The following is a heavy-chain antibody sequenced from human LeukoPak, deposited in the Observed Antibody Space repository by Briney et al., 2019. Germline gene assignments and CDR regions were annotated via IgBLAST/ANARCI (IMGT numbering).Heavy chain of an antibody. CDR2: ITYAGSNK. J-gene: IGHJ4*02. V-gene: IGHV3-30*18. CDR3: AKDVYGSGSYWDY. Sequence: GGSLILSCAASGFTFSSYGMLWGRQAPGQGLEWGAFITYAGSNKYSANVVKGRFTISRDNSKNTLYLKMNSLSAEDTAVYYGAKDVYGSGSYWDYWGQGTLVTVSS. D-gene: IGHD3-10*01. CDR1: GFTFSSYG.